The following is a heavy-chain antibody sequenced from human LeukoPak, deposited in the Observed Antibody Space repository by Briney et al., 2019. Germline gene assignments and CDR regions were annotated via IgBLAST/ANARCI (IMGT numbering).Heavy chain of an antibody. V-gene: IGHV4-4*09. CDR3: ARSVGYGDYGHYYYYMDV. J-gene: IGHJ6*03. D-gene: IGHD4-17*01. CDR1: GGSISSYY. CDR2: IYTSGST. Sequence: PSETLSLTCTVSGGSISSYYWSWIRRPPGKGLEWIGYIYTSGSTNYNPSLKSRVTISVDTSKNQFSLKLSSVTAADTAVYYCARSVGYGDYGHYYYYMDVWGKGTTVTVSS.